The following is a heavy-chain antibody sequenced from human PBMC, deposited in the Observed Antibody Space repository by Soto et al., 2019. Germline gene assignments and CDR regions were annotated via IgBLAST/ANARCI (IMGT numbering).Heavy chain of an antibody. CDR1: GDSISSYY. Sequence: SETLSLTCIVSGDSISSYYWTWIRQPPGKGLEWIGYVHNSGATHYSPSLQSRVTMSLDTSNNHISLKLTSVTAADTAVYYCERRPGYRSSPIDPWARGARLPVSS. V-gene: IGHV4-59*08. CDR3: ERRPGYRSSPIDP. J-gene: IGHJ5*02. D-gene: IGHD5-18*01. CDR2: VHNSGAT.